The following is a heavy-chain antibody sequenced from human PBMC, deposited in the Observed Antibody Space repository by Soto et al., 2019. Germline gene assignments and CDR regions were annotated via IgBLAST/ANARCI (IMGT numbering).Heavy chain of an antibody. D-gene: IGHD2-21*02. CDR3: ARLPYCGGDCYRMYYYYGMDV. V-gene: IGHV1-69*02. J-gene: IGHJ6*02. CDR1: GGSFSSYT. CDR2: IIPILGIA. Sequence: GASVKVSCEACGGSFSSYTISWVRQAPRQGLEWMGRIIPILGIANYSPSFQGQVTISADKSISTAYLQWSSLKASDTAMYYCARLPYCGGDCYRMYYYYGMDVWGQGTTVTVSS.